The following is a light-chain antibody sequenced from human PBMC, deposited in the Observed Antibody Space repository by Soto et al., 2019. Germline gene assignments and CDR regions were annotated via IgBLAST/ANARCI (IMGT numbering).Light chain of an antibody. V-gene: IGLV2-8*01. CDR3: SSYAGSNNLRNV. Sequence: QSVLTQPPSASGSPGQSVTISCTGTSSDVGGYNYVSWYQQHPGKAPKLMIYEVSKRPSGVPDRFSGSKSGNTASLTVAVLQAEDEADYYGSSYAGSNNLRNVFGTGTKVTVL. CDR2: EVS. J-gene: IGLJ1*01. CDR1: SSDVGGYNY.